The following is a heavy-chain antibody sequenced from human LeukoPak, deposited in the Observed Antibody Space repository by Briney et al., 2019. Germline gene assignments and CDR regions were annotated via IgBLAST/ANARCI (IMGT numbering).Heavy chain of an antibody. J-gene: IGHJ4*02. Sequence: ASVKVSCKASGGTFSSYAISWVRQAPGQGLEWIGGIIPILGTANYAQKFQGRVKITTDESTSTAYMELSSLRSADTAVYYCARARTDTIFGVVTSRYFDYWGQGTLVTVSS. CDR1: GGTFSSYA. V-gene: IGHV1-69*05. CDR2: IIPILGTA. CDR3: ARARTDTIFGVVTSRYFDY. D-gene: IGHD3-3*01.